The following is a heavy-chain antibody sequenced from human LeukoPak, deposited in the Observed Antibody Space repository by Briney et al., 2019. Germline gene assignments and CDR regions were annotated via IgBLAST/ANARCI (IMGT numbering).Heavy chain of an antibody. Sequence: PSETLSLTCTVSGDSISSGSYYWTWIRQPAGKGLEWIGRIYTSGSTNYNPSLKSRVTMSVDTSKNQFSLKLSSVTAADTAVYYCARDFRYSYGYGNWFDPWGQGTLVTVSS. D-gene: IGHD5-18*01. V-gene: IGHV4-61*02. J-gene: IGHJ5*02. CDR3: ARDFRYSYGYGNWFDP. CDR1: GDSISSGSYY. CDR2: IYTSGST.